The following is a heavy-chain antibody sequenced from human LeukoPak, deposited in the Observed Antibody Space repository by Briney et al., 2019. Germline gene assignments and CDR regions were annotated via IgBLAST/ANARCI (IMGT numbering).Heavy chain of an antibody. D-gene: IGHD1-26*01. V-gene: IGHV4-34*01. CDR3: ARGRSGSYWDYYYYYMDV. CDR1: GGSFSGYY. J-gene: IGHJ6*03. Sequence: SETLSLTCAVYGGSFSGYYWSWIRQPPGKGLEWIGEINHSGSTNYNPSLRSRATISVVPSENQFSLKLRSVTAADTAVYYCARGRSGSYWDYYYYYMDVWGKGTTVTVSS. CDR2: INHSGST.